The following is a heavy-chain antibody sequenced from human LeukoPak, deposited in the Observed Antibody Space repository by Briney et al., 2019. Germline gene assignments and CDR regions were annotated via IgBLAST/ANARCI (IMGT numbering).Heavy chain of an antibody. V-gene: IGHV4-30-4*08. CDR3: ARDSSAHFDY. CDR2: IYYSGST. Sequence: SETLSVTCTVSGGSISSGDYYGSWIRQPPTKSLEWIGYIYYSGSTYYNPSLKSRVTISVDTSKNQFSLKLSSVTAADTAVYYCARDSSAHFDYWGQGTLVTVSS. J-gene: IGHJ4*02. D-gene: IGHD2-21*01. CDR1: GGSISSGDYY.